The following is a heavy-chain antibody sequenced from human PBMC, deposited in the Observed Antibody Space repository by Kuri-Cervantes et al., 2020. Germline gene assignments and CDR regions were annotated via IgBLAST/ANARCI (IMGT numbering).Heavy chain of an antibody. CDR3: AGIEGSVWNRMRFGP. D-gene: IGHD1/OR15-1a*01. Sequence: SVKVSCKASGGTFSSYAISWVRQAPGQGLEWMGGIIPIFGTASYAQKFQGRVTITTDESTSTAYMELSSLRSEDTAVYYCAGIEGSVWNRMRFGPWGQGTLVTVSS. V-gene: IGHV1-69*05. J-gene: IGHJ5*02. CDR1: GGTFSSYA. CDR2: IIPIFGTA.